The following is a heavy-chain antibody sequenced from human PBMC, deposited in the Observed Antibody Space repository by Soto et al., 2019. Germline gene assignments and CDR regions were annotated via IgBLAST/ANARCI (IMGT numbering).Heavy chain of an antibody. CDR1: GGTFSSYA. Sequence: SVKVSCKASGGTFSSYAISWVRQAPGQGLEWMGGIIPILGTANYAQKFQGRVTITADESTNTAYMELSSLRSEDTAVYYCARGGGYCGGDCYTFDYWGQGTLVTVSS. V-gene: IGHV1-69*13. D-gene: IGHD2-21*02. CDR3: ARGGGYCGGDCYTFDY. J-gene: IGHJ4*02. CDR2: IIPILGTA.